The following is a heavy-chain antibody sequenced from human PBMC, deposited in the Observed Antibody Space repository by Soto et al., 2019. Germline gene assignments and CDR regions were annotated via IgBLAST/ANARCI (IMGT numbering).Heavy chain of an antibody. V-gene: IGHV1-18*01. CDR2: ISFYNGHT. J-gene: IGHJ4*02. Sequence: QVQLVQSGGEVKKPGASVKVSCKASGDTVTKYGISWVRQAPVQGLEWLGWISFYNGHTNYALKFQDRITFTTDTSTSTASMELRSLPSDDTAVYYCASATSIAVAGKETWGQGTLVTVSS. CDR1: GDTVTKYG. CDR3: ASATSIAVAGKET. D-gene: IGHD6-19*01.